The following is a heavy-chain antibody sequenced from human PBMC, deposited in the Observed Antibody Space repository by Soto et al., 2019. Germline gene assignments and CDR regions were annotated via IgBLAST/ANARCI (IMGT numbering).Heavy chain of an antibody. J-gene: IGHJ5*02. CDR2: IFSSGST. V-gene: IGHV4-4*07. CDR3: ARDQGVVVTADNWFDP. CDR1: GGSITDYS. Sequence: SETLSLTCTVSGGSITDYSWVWIRQPAGKGLEWIGRIFSSGSTNYNPSLKGRITMSLDTSKNQFSLKLNSATATDAAVYFCARDQGVVVTADNWFDPWGRGILVTVSS. D-gene: IGHD2-21*02.